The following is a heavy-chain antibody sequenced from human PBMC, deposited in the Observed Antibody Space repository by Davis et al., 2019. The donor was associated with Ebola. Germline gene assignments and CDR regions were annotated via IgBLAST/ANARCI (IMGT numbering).Heavy chain of an antibody. CDR3: ARVRWNTREDGFDP. CDR1: EYSFTSYD. D-gene: IGHD1-1*01. Sequence: ASVKVSCKASEYSFTSYDINWVRQATGQGLEWMGWISTFNGDTKYAQKFQGRVTMTTDTSTSTAYMELRSLQSDDTALYYRARVRWNTREDGFDPWGQGTLVTVS. V-gene: IGHV1-18*01. J-gene: IGHJ5*02. CDR2: ISTFNGDT.